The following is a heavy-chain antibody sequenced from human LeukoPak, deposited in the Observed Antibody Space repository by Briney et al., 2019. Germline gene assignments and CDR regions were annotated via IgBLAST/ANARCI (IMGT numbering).Heavy chain of an antibody. J-gene: IGHJ3*02. CDR3: ARRLYSGYDSAFDI. D-gene: IGHD5-12*01. Sequence: GESLLISCKGSGYRLTSYWIGWVRQMPGKGLEWIGIIYPGDSDTRYSPSFRGQVTISADKSISTAYLQWNSLKASDTATYYCARRLYSGYDSAFDIWGQGTMVTVSS. CDR1: GYRLTSYW. CDR2: IYPGDSDT. V-gene: IGHV5-51*01.